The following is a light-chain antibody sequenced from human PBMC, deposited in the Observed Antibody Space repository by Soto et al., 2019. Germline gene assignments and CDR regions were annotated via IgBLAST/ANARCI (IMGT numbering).Light chain of an antibody. J-gene: IGKJ1*01. CDR3: QQFDDSVT. Sequence: EIVMAQSPATLSVSPGERATLSCRASQSVSSNLAWYQQKPGQAPRLLIYGTSDRATGTPDRFSGSGSGTDFTLTISRLEPEESAVYDCQQFDDSVTFGQGTKVDIK. CDR2: GTS. CDR1: QSVSSN. V-gene: IGKV3D-15*01.